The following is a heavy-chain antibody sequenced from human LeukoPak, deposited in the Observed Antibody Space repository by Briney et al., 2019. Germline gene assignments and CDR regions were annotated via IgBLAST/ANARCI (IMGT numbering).Heavy chain of an antibody. J-gene: IGHJ4*02. D-gene: IGHD4-23*01. V-gene: IGHV3-74*01. CDR1: GFTFSSYW. Sequence: GGSLRLSCAASGFTFSSYWMHWVRQVPGKGLVWVSRINSDGSSTTYADSVKGRFTIYRDNSKNTLYLQMNSLRAEDTAVYYCAKEIYYGGTCFDYWGQGTLVTVSS. CDR3: AKEIYYGGTCFDY. CDR2: INSDGSST.